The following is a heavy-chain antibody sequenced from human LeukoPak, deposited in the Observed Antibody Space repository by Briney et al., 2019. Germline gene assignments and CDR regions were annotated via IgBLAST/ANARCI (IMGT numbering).Heavy chain of an antibody. J-gene: IGHJ4*02. CDR3: ARDGRGYSYTGDY. Sequence: GGSLRLSCAASGFTFSSYWMSWVRQAPGKGLEWVSVIYSGGSTYYADSVKGRFTISRDNSKNTLYLQMNSLRAEDTAVYYCARDGRGYSYTGDYWGQGTLVTVSS. D-gene: IGHD5-18*01. CDR2: IYSGGST. CDR1: GFTFSSYW. V-gene: IGHV3-66*01.